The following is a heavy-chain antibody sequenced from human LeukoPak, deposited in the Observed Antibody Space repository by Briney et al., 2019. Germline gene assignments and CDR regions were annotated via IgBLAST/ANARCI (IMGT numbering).Heavy chain of an antibody. J-gene: IGHJ6*02. V-gene: IGHV1-2*02. CDR1: GYTFTGYY. CDR2: INPNSGGT. D-gene: IGHD4-17*01. CDR3: ARGPLLYGDYDYYYGMDV. Sequence: ASVKVSCKASGYTFTGYYMHWVRQAPGQGLEWMGWINPNSGGTNYAQKFQGRVTMTRDPSISTAYMELSRLRSDDTAVYYCARGPLLYGDYDYYYGMDVWGQGTTVTVSS.